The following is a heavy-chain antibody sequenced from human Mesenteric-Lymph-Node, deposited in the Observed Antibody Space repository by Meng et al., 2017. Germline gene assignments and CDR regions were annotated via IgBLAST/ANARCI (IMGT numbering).Heavy chain of an antibody. D-gene: IGHD6-19*01. CDR1: GFTFGDYA. CDR3: TRGPRAVAGSDY. CDR2: IRSKAYGGTT. J-gene: IGHJ4*02. Sequence: GASLKISCTASGFTFGDYAMSWVRQAPGKGLEWVGFIRSKAYGGTTEYAASVKGRFTISRDDSKSIAYLQMNSLKTEDTAEYYCTRGPRAVAGSDYWGQGTLVTVSS. V-gene: IGHV3-49*04.